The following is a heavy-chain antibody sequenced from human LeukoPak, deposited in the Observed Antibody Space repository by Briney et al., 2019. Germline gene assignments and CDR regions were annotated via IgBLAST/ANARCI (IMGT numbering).Heavy chain of an antibody. D-gene: IGHD1-26*01. CDR1: GYSLSGGYY. V-gene: IGHV4-38-2*02. J-gene: IGHJ3*02. CDR3: ARDPKWGDAFDI. Sequence: SETLSLTCGVSGYSLSGGYYWGWIRQPPGKGLEWIGRIYHSGSTYYNPSLKSRVTISVDTSKNQFSLKLSSVTAADTAVYYCARDPKWGDAFDIWGQGTMVTVSS. CDR2: IYHSGST.